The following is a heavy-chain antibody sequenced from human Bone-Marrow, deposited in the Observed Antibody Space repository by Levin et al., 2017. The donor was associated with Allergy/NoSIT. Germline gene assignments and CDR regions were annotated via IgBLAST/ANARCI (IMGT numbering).Heavy chain of an antibody. V-gene: IGHV4-39*01. CDR1: GDSISRTSYY. Sequence: PGGSLRLSCTVSGDSISRTSYYWGWIRQPPGKGLEWIGSFSYSGSTYYNPSLKSRGVISVDTSRNQFSLNLTSVTAADTGLYYCSRLLSVRDFADGRDFWGQGTLVSVSS. CDR3: SRLLSVRDFADGRDF. J-gene: IGHJ4*01. CDR2: FSYSGST. D-gene: IGHD2/OR15-2a*01.